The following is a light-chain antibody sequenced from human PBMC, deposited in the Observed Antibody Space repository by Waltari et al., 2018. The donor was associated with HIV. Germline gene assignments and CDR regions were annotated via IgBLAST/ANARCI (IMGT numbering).Light chain of an antibody. Sequence: QSALTQPRSVSGSPGQSVAISCTGTSSDVGGYYSVSWYQQHPGKALKLMIYDVTKRPSGVPDRFSGSKSGNTASLTISGLQAEDEADYYCCSYAGSYTFVFGGGTKLTVL. CDR1: SSDVGGYYS. J-gene: IGLJ3*02. CDR3: CSYAGSYTFV. CDR2: DVT. V-gene: IGLV2-11*01.